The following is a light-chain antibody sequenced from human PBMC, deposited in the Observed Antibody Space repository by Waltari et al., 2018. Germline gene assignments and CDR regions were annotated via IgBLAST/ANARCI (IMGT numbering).Light chain of an antibody. V-gene: IGKV2D-29*01. CDR2: EVS. CDR1: QSLLYSDGKTY. CDR3: MQTVRFPWT. J-gene: IGKJ1*01. Sequence: DIVMTQTPLSLSVTPGQPASISCKFSQSLLYSDGKTYFYWYLQKAGQPPQLLIYEVSNRFSGVPDRFSGSGSGTDFTLKISRVEAVDAGIYYCMQTVRFPWTFGQGTKVEIK.